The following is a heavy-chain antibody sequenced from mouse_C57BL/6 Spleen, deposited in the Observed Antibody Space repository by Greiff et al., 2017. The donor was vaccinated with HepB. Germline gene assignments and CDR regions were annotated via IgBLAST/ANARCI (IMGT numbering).Heavy chain of an antibody. J-gene: IGHJ2*01. CDR2: IWSGGST. CDR1: GFSLTSYG. D-gene: IGHD1-1*01. CDR3: ARGYYYGSRGEYYFDY. Sequence: QVQLQQSGPGLVQPSQSLSITCTVSGFSLTSYGVHWVRQSPGKGLEWLGVIWSGGSTDYNAAFISRLSISKDNSKSQVFLKMNSLQADDTAIYYSARGYYYGSRGEYYFDYWGEGTTLTVSS. V-gene: IGHV2-2*01.